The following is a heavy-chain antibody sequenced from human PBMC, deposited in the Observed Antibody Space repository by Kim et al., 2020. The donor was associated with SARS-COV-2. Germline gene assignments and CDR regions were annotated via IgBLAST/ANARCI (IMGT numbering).Heavy chain of an antibody. V-gene: IGHV3-33*06. D-gene: IGHD2-15*01. CDR1: GFIFSNSG. Sequence: GGSLRLSCAASGFIFSNSGMHWVRQAPGQGLEWVAVIWYDGSRKYYADSVKGRFTISRDNSKNTLFLEMNSLRAEDTAMYHCAKGGSKSGWSFDPWGQGTLVTVSS. CDR3: AKGGSKSGWSFDP. J-gene: IGHJ5*02. CDR2: IWYDGSRK.